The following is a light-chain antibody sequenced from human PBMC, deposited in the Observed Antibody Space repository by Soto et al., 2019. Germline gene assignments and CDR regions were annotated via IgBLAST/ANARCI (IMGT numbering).Light chain of an antibody. CDR3: QQSNSDPT. Sequence: DLQMTQSPSSLSASVGDRVTIACRAGQSISTYLNWYQQKPGKAHKLLIFAASSLKSGVPSRFSGSGSGTDFTLTINSLQLEDFATYYCQQSNSDPTFGGGTKVEIK. CDR1: QSISTY. CDR2: AAS. V-gene: IGKV1-39*01. J-gene: IGKJ4*01.